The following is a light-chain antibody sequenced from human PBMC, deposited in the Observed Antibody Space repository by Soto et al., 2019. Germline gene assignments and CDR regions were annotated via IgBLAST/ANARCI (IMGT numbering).Light chain of an antibody. V-gene: IGKV3-20*01. J-gene: IGKJ1*01. CDR2: GAS. CDR1: QSVSAY. Sequence: EIVMTQSPVTLSLSPGERATLSFRASQSVSAYLVWNQQKPGQAPRLLIYGASNRATGIPDRFSGSGSGTDFTLTISRLEPEDFAVYYCQQYGSSGTFGQGTKADIK. CDR3: QQYGSSGT.